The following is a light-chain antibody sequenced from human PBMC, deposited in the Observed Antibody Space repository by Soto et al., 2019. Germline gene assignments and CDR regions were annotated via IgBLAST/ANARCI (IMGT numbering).Light chain of an antibody. V-gene: IGKV3-20*01. Sequence: EIVLTQSPGILSLSPGERATLACRASQSISSNYLAWYQQKPGQAPRLLIYGTSIRATGIPDRFSGSGSGTDFTLTISRLEPEDFAVYYCQFFGSSRYTFGQGTKLEIK. CDR3: QFFGSSRYT. J-gene: IGKJ2*01. CDR2: GTS. CDR1: QSISSNY.